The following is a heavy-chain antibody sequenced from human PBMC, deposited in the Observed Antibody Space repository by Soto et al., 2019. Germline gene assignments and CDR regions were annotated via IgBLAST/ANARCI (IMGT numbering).Heavy chain of an antibody. J-gene: IGHJ4*02. Sequence: EVQLLESGGGLVQPGGSLRLSCAASGFTFSSYAMSWVRQAPGKGLVWVSAISGSGGSTYYADSVKGRFTISRDNSKTSLYLQMNSLRAEDTAVYYCAKENGYSSSWFEFEYWGQGTLVTVSS. CDR2: ISGSGGST. D-gene: IGHD6-13*01. V-gene: IGHV3-23*01. CDR1: GFTFSSYA. CDR3: AKENGYSSSWFEFEY.